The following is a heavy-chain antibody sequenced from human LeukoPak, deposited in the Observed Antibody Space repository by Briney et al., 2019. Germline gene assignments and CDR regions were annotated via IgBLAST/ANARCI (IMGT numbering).Heavy chain of an antibody. D-gene: IGHD3-22*01. CDR1: GYTFTGYY. CDR3: ARGVHVRVYDSNPHYGHY. Sequence: ASVKVSCRASGYTFTGYYIHWVRQAPGQGLEWMGIINPRTGSTSYSQKFQGRVTMTRDMSTSTVYMELSSLRSEDTALYYCARGVHVRVYDSNPHYGHYWGQGTLVTVSS. V-gene: IGHV1-46*01. CDR2: INPRTGST. J-gene: IGHJ4*02.